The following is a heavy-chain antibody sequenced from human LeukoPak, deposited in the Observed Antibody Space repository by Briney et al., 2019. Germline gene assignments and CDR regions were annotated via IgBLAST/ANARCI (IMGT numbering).Heavy chain of an antibody. Sequence: SETLSLTCTVSGGSISSYYWSWIRQPPGKGLEWIGYIYYSGSTNYNPSLKSRVTTSVDTSKNQFSLKLSSVTAAHTAVYYCARDSCGGDCSFDYWGQGTLVTVSS. CDR2: IYYSGST. V-gene: IGHV4-59*01. J-gene: IGHJ4*02. CDR1: GGSISSYY. D-gene: IGHD2-21*02. CDR3: ARDSCGGDCSFDY.